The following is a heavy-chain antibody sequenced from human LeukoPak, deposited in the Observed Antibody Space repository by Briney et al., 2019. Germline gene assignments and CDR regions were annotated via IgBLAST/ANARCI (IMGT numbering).Heavy chain of an antibody. CDR2: IYDSGST. CDR3: ARAGAGRGYSYGSFDY. V-gene: IGHV4-39*01. Sequence: SETLSLTCTVSGGSIRSSYYYWGWIRQPPGKGLEWIGSIYDSGSTYYNPSLKSRVTISVDTSKNQFSLKLSSVTAADTAVYYCARAGAGRGYSYGSFDYWGQGTLVTVSS. CDR1: GGSIRSSYYY. J-gene: IGHJ4*02. D-gene: IGHD5-18*01.